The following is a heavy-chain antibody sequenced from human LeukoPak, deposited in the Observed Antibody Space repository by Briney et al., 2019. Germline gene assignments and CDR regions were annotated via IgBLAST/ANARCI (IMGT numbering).Heavy chain of an antibody. Sequence: QSGGSLRLSCAASGFTFSSYGMSWVRQAPGKGLEWVSTISGTGANTYYADSVKGRFTISRDNFKSTLYLQMNNLRVEDATVYYCAKRQYDTGSLDWFDPWGQGTLVTVSS. J-gene: IGHJ5*02. CDR1: GFTFSSYG. D-gene: IGHD3-22*01. CDR3: AKRQYDTGSLDWFDP. V-gene: IGHV3-23*01. CDR2: ISGTGANT.